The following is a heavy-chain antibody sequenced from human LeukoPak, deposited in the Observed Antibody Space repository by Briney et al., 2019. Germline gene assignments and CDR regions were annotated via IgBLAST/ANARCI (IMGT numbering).Heavy chain of an antibody. J-gene: IGHJ6*02. CDR2: ISAYNGNT. V-gene: IGHV1-18*01. CDR3: ATSRCSSTSCPSYYGMDV. D-gene: IGHD2-2*01. CDR1: GYTFTSYG. Sequence: GASVKVSCKASGYTFTSYGISWVRQAPGQGLEWMGWISAYNGNTNYAQKLQGRVTMTTDTSTSTAYMELRSLRSDDTAVYYCATSRCSSTSCPSYYGMDVWGQGTTVTVSS.